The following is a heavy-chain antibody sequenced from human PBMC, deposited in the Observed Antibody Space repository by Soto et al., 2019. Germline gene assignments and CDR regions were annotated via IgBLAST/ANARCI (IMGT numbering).Heavy chain of an antibody. CDR1: GYRFTSDW. CDR2: IYPRASDT. Sequence: EVQLLQSGAEVKKPGESLKISCKGSGYRFTSDWIGWVRQMPGKGLEYMGIIYPRASDTRYSPSFRGQVTISADKSINTAYLEWSSLKASDTAMYYCARGVGIAVTGTRFDNWGQGTLVTVSS. CDR3: ARGVGIAVTGTRFDN. J-gene: IGHJ4*02. V-gene: IGHV5-51*01. D-gene: IGHD6-19*01.